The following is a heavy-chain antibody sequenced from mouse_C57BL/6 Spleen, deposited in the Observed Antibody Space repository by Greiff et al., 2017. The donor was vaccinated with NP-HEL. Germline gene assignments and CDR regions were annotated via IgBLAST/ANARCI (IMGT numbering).Heavy chain of an antibody. CDR3: ARPRYYYGSSPYYAMDY. J-gene: IGHJ4*01. Sequence: QVQLQQSGAELMKPGASVKLSCKATGYTFTGYWIEWVKQRPGHGLEWIGEILPGSGSTNYNEKFKGKATFTADTSSNTAYMQLSSLTTEDSAIYYCARPRYYYGSSPYYAMDYWGQGTSVTVSS. CDR2: ILPGSGST. D-gene: IGHD1-1*01. CDR1: GYTFTGYW. V-gene: IGHV1-9*01.